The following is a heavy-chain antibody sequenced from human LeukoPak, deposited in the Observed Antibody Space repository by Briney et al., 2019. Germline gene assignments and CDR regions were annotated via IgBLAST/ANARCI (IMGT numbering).Heavy chain of an antibody. CDR3: ALGLVTDY. V-gene: IGHV3-66*01. CDR1: GXPVSSNF. Sequence: GGSLRLSCAASGXPVSSNFMSWVRQAPGKGLEWVSVIYSGSSTYYADSVKGRFTISRDNSKNTLYLQMNSLRVEDTAVYYCALGLVTDYWGQGTLVTVSS. D-gene: IGHD3-9*01. CDR2: IYSGSST. J-gene: IGHJ4*02.